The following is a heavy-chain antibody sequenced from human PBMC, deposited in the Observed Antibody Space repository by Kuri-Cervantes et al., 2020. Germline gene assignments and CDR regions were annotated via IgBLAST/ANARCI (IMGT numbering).Heavy chain of an antibody. D-gene: IGHD3-3*01. CDR2: ISYDGSNK. J-gene: IGHJ4*02. CDR3: ASRSYFTIFGVVTQGGFDY. Sequence: GESLKISCAASGFTFSSYAMHWVRQAPGKGLEWVAVISYDGSNKYYADSVKGRFTVSRDNSKNTLYLQMNSLRAEDTAVYYCASRSYFTIFGVVTQGGFDYWGQGTLVTVSS. V-gene: IGHV3-30-3*01. CDR1: GFTFSSYA.